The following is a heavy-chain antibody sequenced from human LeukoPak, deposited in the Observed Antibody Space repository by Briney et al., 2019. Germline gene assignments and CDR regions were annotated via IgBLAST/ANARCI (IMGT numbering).Heavy chain of an antibody. CDR3: ARDRSSFWFDP. CDR1: GGSISSSNW. D-gene: IGHD6-13*01. V-gene: IGHV4-4*02. CDR2: IYHSGST. Sequence: PSETLSLTCAVSGGSISSSNWWSWVRQPPGKGLEWIGEIYHSGSTNYNPSLKNRVTISVDKSKNQFSLKLSSVTAADTAVYYCARDRSSFWFDPWGQGTLVTVSS. J-gene: IGHJ5*02.